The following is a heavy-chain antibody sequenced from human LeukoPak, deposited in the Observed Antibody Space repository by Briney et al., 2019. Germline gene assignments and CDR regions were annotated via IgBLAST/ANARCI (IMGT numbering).Heavy chain of an antibody. V-gene: IGHV4-59*01. J-gene: IGHJ5*02. CDR1: GASISSYY. Sequence: PSETLSLTCAVSGASISSYYWSWIRQPPGKGLEWIGYIYYSGSTNYNPSLKSRVTISVDTSKNQFSLKLSSVTAADTAVYYCARRDDFWSGLDPWGQGTLVTVSS. D-gene: IGHD3-3*01. CDR3: ARRDDFWSGLDP. CDR2: IYYSGST.